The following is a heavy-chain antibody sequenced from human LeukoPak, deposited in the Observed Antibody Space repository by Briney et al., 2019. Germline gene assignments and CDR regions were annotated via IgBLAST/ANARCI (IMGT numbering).Heavy chain of an antibody. D-gene: IGHD3-10*01. CDR2: IRYDGSNE. J-gene: IGHJ5*02. Sequence: PGGSLRLSCAASGFTFSSYGMHWVRQAPGKGLEWVAFIRYDGSNEYYAESVKGRFTISGDNSKNTMYLQMNSLRAEDTAVYYCAKDPTQYYSGSGSSSWFDPWGQGTLVTVSS. CDR3: AKDPTQYYSGSGSSSWFDP. CDR1: GFTFSSYG. V-gene: IGHV3-30*02.